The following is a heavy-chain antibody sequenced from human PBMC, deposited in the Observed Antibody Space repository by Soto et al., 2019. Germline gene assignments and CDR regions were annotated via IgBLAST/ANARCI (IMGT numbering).Heavy chain of an antibody. CDR3: ARSSGWLEY. Sequence: PSQTLSLTCAISGDSVSSNSAAWNWIWPSPSRGLEWLGRTYYRSKWYNEYAVSIKSRIIINLDTSKNQFSPELDSVSPEDTAVYYCARSSGWLEYWGQGTLVTVS. CDR2: TYYRSKWYN. CDR1: GDSVSSNSAA. D-gene: IGHD6-19*01. J-gene: IGHJ4*02. V-gene: IGHV6-1*01.